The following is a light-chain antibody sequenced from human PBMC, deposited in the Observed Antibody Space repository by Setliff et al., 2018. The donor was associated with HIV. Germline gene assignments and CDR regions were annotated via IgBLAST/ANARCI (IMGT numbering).Light chain of an antibody. CDR2: EDN. Sequence: NFMLTQPHSVSESPGKTVTISCTRSSGSIASSYVQWYQQRPGSAPTTVIYEDNQRPSGVPDRFSGSIDSSTNSASLAISGLKTEDEADYFYQSYDINNWVFGGGTKVTVL. V-gene: IGLV6-57*03. J-gene: IGLJ3*02. CDR1: SGSIASSY. CDR3: QSYDINNWV.